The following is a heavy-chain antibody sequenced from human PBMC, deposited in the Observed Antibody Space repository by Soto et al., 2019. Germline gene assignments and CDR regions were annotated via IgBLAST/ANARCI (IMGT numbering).Heavy chain of an antibody. CDR2: ISGSGGST. D-gene: IGHD1-26*01. CDR3: AGRAHGLDFDY. J-gene: IGHJ4*02. Sequence: EVQLLESGGGSVQPGGSLRLSCAASGFTFSSYAMRWVRQAPGKGLEWVSAISGSGGSTYYADSVTGRFTISRDNSKNTLYLQRNSLRAEDTAVYYGAGRAHGLDFDYWGQGTLVTVSS. CDR1: GFTFSSYA. V-gene: IGHV3-23*01.